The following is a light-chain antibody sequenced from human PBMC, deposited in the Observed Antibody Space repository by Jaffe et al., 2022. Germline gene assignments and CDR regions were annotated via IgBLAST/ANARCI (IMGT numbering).Light chain of an antibody. J-gene: IGKJ4*01. CDR3: QQYNSYPLT. CDR1: QSVNGW. Sequence: DIQMTQSPSTLSAFVGDRVSITCRATQSVNGWLAWYQQKPGKAPKLLIYKVSTLESGVPSRFSGTGSETDFALTISSLQPDDSATYYCQQYNSYPLTFGGGTKVEIK. CDR2: KVS. V-gene: IGKV1-5*03.